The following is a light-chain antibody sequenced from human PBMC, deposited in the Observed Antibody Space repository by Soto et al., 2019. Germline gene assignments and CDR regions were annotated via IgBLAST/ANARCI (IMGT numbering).Light chain of an antibody. CDR1: QSLSSN. CDR3: QQYNTWPPAIT. Sequence: EIVLTQSPATLSLSPGERATLSCRASQSLSSNLAWYQQRPGQAPRLLIHGASTRATGIPARFSGSGSGTEFTLTISSLQSEDFAVYYCQQYNTWPPAITFGQGTRLEIK. CDR2: GAS. V-gene: IGKV3-15*01. J-gene: IGKJ5*01.